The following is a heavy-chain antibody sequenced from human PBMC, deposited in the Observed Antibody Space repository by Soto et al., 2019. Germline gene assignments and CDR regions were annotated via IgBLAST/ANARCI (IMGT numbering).Heavy chain of an antibody. CDR1: GYTFTGHY. CDR3: AKDNGDLVNLDH. J-gene: IGHJ5*02. V-gene: IGHV1-2*02. CDR2: ITPNSGVT. D-gene: IGHD4-17*01. Sequence: QVQLVQSGAEVKKPGASVKVSCKASGYTFTGHYMHWVRQAPGQGLEWMGWITPNSGVTNYAQKFQGRVTMTTDTSISTAYRELSTLTSDDTAVYYCAKDNGDLVNLDHWGQGTPVTVSS.